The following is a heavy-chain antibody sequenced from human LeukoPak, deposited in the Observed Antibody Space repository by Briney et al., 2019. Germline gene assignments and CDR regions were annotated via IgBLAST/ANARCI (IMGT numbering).Heavy chain of an antibody. D-gene: IGHD1-26*01. V-gene: IGHV4-39*07. CDR2: IYYSGST. J-gene: IGHJ4*02. Sequence: SETLSLTCTVSGGSISSSSYYWGWIRQPPGKGLEWIGSIYYSGSTNYNPSLKSRVTISVDTSKNQFSLKLSSVTAADTAVYYCARRVGATVQFWNPFDYWGQGTLVTVSS. CDR3: ARRVGATVQFWNPFDY. CDR1: GGSISSSSYY.